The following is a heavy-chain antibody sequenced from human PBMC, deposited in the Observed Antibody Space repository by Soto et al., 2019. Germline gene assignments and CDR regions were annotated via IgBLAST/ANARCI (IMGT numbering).Heavy chain of an antibody. D-gene: IGHD3-22*01. CDR1: WFSLMISGTC. V-gene: IGHV2-70*01. J-gene: IGHJ4*02. CDR3: ARILDYYDSSGYQGTPFDY. Sequence: PTQTLTLTCTYSWFSLMISGTCVPWIRQPPVKGLEWLALIDWDDDKYYSTSLKTRLIISKDSSKNQVVLTMTNMDPVDTATYYCARILDYYDSSGYQGTPFDYWGQGTLVTVSS. CDR2: IDWDDDK.